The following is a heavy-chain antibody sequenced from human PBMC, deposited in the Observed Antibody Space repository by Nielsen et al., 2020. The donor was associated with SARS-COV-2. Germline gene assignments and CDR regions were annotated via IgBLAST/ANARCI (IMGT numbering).Heavy chain of an antibody. CDR2: ISSSSSYT. CDR1: GFTFSDYY. Sequence: GESLKISCAASGFTFSDYYMSWIRQAPGKGLEWVSYISSSSSYTNYADSVKGRFTISRDNAKNSLYLQMNSLRAEDTAVYYCAREIIGMDVWGQGTTVTVSS. J-gene: IGHJ6*02. V-gene: IGHV3-11*06. CDR3: AREIIGMDV.